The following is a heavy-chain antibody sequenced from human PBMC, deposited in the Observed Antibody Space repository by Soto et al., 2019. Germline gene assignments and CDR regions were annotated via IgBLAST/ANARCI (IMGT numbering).Heavy chain of an antibody. J-gene: IGHJ3*02. CDR1: GFTFSSYE. CDR2: ISSSGSTI. V-gene: IGHV3-48*03. CDR3: ARELRIAVARTGAFDI. Sequence: GGSLRLSCAASGFTFSSYEMNWVRQAPGKGLEWVSYISSSGSTIYYADSVKGRFTISRDNAKNSLYLQMNSLRAEDTAVYYCARELRIAVARTGAFDIWGQGSMVTVSS. D-gene: IGHD6-19*01.